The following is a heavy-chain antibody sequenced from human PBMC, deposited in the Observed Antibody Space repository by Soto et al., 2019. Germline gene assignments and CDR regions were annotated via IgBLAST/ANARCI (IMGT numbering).Heavy chain of an antibody. CDR2: IWCDGSRK. D-gene: IGHD3-3*01. CDR3: AKDFSGFDP. Sequence: GGSLRLSCAASGFTFRSYGIHWVRQAPGKGLEWVALIWCDGSRKYYVDSVKGRFAISRDNSKNTLYLQMNSLRAEDTAVYYCAKDFSGFDPWGQGTLVTVSS. J-gene: IGHJ5*02. CDR1: GFTFRSYG. V-gene: IGHV3-33*06.